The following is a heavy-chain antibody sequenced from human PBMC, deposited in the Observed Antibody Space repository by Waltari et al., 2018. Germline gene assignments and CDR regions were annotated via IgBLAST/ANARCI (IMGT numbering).Heavy chain of an antibody. Sequence: QLQLQESGPRLVRPSEPLSLTCTVSGGSISSPTYYWAWIRQTPGKGLEWIGYIHYSGNPYYNPSLRSRVTISVDTSKNQFSLNLRSVTAADTAVYYCARRVVTTGGVDYWGQGTLVTVSS. CDR3: ARRVVTTGGVDY. V-gene: IGHV4-39*07. J-gene: IGHJ4*02. CDR2: IHYSGNP. D-gene: IGHD2-21*02. CDR1: GGSISSPTYY.